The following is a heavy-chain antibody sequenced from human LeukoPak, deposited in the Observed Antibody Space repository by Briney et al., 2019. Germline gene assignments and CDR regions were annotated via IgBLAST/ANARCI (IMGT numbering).Heavy chain of an antibody. CDR3: ARGPSAYPKCFDY. Sequence: GGSLRLSCAASGFNFSSFFVHWVRQAPGKGLEWVAVIGYDGRNKYYADSVKGRFTISRDNSKNTLYLQMNSLRAEDTAVYYCARGPSAYPKCFDYWGQGTLVTVSS. D-gene: IGHD5-12*01. CDR1: GFNFSSFF. CDR2: IGYDGRNK. J-gene: IGHJ4*02. V-gene: IGHV3-33*01.